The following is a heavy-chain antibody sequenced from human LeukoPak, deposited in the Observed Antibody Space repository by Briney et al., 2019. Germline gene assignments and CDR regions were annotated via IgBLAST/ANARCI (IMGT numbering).Heavy chain of an antibody. CDR1: GGSISSTFYY. V-gene: IGHV4-39*07. Sequence: SETLSLTCTVSGGSISSTFYYWRWIRQPPGKGLEWIGSINYSGSPYYNPSLKSRVPISVDTSKNQFSLKLSSVTAADSAVYYCARAPQWLLSFGYWGQGTLVTVSS. CDR3: ARAPQWLLSFGY. CDR2: INYSGSP. D-gene: IGHD3-22*01. J-gene: IGHJ4*02.